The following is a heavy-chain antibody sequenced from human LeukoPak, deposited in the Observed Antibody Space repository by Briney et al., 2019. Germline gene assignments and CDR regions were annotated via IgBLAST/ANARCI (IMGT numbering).Heavy chain of an antibody. CDR2: INHSGST. J-gene: IGHJ4*02. V-gene: IGHV4-34*01. D-gene: IGHD6-13*01. CDR1: GGSFSGYY. Sequence: SETLSLTCAVYGGSFSGYYWSWIRQPPGKGLEWIGEINHSGSTNYNPSLKSRVTISVDTSKNQFSLKLSSVTAADTAVYYCARGCIANFDYWGQGTLVTVSS. CDR3: ARGCIANFDY.